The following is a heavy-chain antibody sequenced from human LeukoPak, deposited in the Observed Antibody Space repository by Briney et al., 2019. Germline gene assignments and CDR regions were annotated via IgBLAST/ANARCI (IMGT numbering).Heavy chain of an antibody. CDR3: AELGITMIGGV. D-gene: IGHD3-10*02. CDR2: ISGSGGST. J-gene: IGHJ6*04. Sequence: GSLRLSCAASGFTFSSYGMGWVRQAPGKGLEWVSAISGSGGSTYYADSVKGRFTISRDNAKNSLYLQMNSLRAEDTAVYYCAELGITMIGGVWGKGTTVTISS. V-gene: IGHV3-23*01. CDR1: GFTFSSYG.